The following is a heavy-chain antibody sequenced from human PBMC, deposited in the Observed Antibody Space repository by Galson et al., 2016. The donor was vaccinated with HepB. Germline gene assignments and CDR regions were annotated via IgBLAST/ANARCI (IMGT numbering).Heavy chain of an antibody. CDR3: ARDNSGSYLDS. J-gene: IGHJ4*02. D-gene: IGHD1-26*01. CDR1: GGSLIGDSYY. Sequence: SETLSLTCTVFGGSLIGDSYYWSWIRQPPGKGLEWIGYIQSSGSTNSKPSLKSRVSMSLDRSKNQFSLKLSSVTVADTAVYYCARDNSGSYLDSWGQGTLIIVSS. V-gene: IGHV4-61*01. CDR2: IQSSGST.